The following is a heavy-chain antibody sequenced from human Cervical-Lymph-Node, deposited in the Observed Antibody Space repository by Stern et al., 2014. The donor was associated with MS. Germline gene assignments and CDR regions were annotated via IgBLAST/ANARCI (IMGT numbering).Heavy chain of an antibody. CDR3: ARDNWNYAYLFDY. D-gene: IGHD1-7*01. CDR1: GFTFSSYG. CDR2: IWYDGSNK. V-gene: IGHV3-33*01. Sequence: VHLVESGGGVVQPGRSLRLSCAASGFTFSSYGMHWVRQAPGKGLEWVTVIWYDGSNKYYADSVKGRFTISRDNSKNTLYLQMNSLRAEDTAVYYCARDNWNYAYLFDYWGQGTLVTVSS. J-gene: IGHJ4*02.